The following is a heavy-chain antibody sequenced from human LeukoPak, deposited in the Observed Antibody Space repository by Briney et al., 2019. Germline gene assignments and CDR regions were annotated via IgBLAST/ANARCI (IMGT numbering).Heavy chain of an antibody. J-gene: IGHJ4*02. V-gene: IGHV3-53*01. CDR1: GFTDNNNY. CDR2: IYSAGRK. D-gene: IGHD4-17*01. Sequence: GGSLRLSCAGSGFTDNNNYMRWVRQAPGKGREWVSTIYSAGRKNYSDSVKGRITISREKCKKTTEHQMNSLRAEDTVVYYCAGGLRSGLIDYWGQGTLVTVSS. CDR3: AGGLRSGLIDY.